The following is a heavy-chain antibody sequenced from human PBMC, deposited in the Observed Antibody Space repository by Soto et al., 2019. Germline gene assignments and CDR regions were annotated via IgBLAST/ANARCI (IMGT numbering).Heavy chain of an antibody. V-gene: IGHV5-51*01. D-gene: IGHD3-10*01. CDR1: GYSFTSYW. Sequence: GESLKISCKGSGYSFTSYWIGWVRQMPGKGLEWMGIIYPGDSDTRYSPSFQGQVTISADKSISTAYLQWSSLKASDTAMYYCARQTDGSGSLNWFDPWGQGTLVTVS. J-gene: IGHJ5*02. CDR3: ARQTDGSGSLNWFDP. CDR2: IYPGDSDT.